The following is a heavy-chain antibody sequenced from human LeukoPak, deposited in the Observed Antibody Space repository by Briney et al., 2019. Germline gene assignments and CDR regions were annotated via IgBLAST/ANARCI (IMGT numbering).Heavy chain of an antibody. CDR1: GYTFSDYD. CDR3: AGGWLQLRNFDY. D-gene: IGHD5-24*01. CDR2: IIPIFGTA. Sequence: ASVKVSCKASGYTFSDYDVHWVRQAPGQGLEWMGGIIPIFGTANYAQKFQGRVTITADKSTSTAYMELSSLRSEDTAVYYCAGGWLQLRNFDYWGQGTLVTVSS. V-gene: IGHV1-69*06. J-gene: IGHJ4*02.